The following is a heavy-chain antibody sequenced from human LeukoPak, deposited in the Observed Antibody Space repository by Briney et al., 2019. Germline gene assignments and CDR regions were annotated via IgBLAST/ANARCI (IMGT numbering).Heavy chain of an antibody. CDR3: ARGNYYGSGSYSDFGY. J-gene: IGHJ4*02. CDR1: GGSFSGYY. D-gene: IGHD3-10*01. CDR2: INHSGST. Sequence: PSETLSLTCAVYGGSFSGYYWSWIRQPPGKGLEWIGEINHSGSTNYNPSLKSRVTISVDTSKNQFSLKLSSVTAADTAVYYCARGNYYGSGSYSDFGYWGQGTLVTVSS. V-gene: IGHV4-34*01.